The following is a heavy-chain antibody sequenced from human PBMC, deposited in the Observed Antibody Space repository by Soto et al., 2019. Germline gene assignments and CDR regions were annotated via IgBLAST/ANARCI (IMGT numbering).Heavy chain of an antibody. J-gene: IGHJ4*02. CDR2: IIPIFGPA. Sequence: QVQLVQSGAEVKKPGSSVKVSCKASGGTFSSYAISWLRQAPGQGRECMGGIIPIFGPATYGQKFQGRVTITADKSTSTAYMELSSLRSGDTAVYYCAVGKWGNWNVWVQHDYWGQGPLVTVSS. D-gene: IGHD1-1*01. CDR1: GGTFSSYA. CDR3: AVGKWGNWNVWVQHDY. V-gene: IGHV1-69*06.